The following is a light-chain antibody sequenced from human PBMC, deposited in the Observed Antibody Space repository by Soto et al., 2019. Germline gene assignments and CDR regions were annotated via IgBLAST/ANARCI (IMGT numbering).Light chain of an antibody. Sequence: EDVLTQSPGTLSLSPGERATLSCRASQSVSSNYLAWCQQKPGQAPRLLIYGASSRATGIPDRFSGSGSGTDFTLTISRLEPEDFAVYYCQQYGGSPWTFGQGTKVDIK. CDR3: QQYGGSPWT. J-gene: IGKJ1*01. CDR2: GAS. V-gene: IGKV3-20*01. CDR1: QSVSSNY.